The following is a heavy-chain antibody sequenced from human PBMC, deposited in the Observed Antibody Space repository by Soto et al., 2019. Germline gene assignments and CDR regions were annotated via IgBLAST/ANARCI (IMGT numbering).Heavy chain of an antibody. CDR3: ARRYMVRGIMNWFDP. D-gene: IGHD3-10*01. J-gene: IGHJ5*02. Sequence: QVQLQESGPGLVKPSGTLSLTCAVSGGSISSSNWWSWVRQPPGKGLEWIGEIYHSGSTNYNPSLKSRVTISIDKSKNQFSLKLSSVTAADTAVYYCARRYMVRGIMNWFDPWGQGTLVTVSS. V-gene: IGHV4-4*02. CDR2: IYHSGST. CDR1: GGSISSSNW.